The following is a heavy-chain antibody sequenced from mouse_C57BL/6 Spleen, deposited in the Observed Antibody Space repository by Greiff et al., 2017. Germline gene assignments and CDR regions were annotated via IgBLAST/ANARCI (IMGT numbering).Heavy chain of an antibody. CDR2: IYPGDGDT. J-gene: IGHJ4*01. Sequence: VQRVESGPELVKPGASVKISCKASGYAFSSSWMNWVKQRPGKGLEWIGRIYPGDGDTNYNGKFKGKATLTADKSSSTAYMQLSSLTSEDSAVYFCAREENYYGSSSFYAMDYWGQGTSVTVSS. CDR3: AREENYYGSSSFYAMDY. D-gene: IGHD1-1*01. V-gene: IGHV1-82*01. CDR1: GYAFSSSW.